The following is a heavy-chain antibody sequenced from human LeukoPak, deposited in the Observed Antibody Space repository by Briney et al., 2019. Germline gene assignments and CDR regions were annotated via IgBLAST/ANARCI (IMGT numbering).Heavy chain of an antibody. CDR1: GYTLTDLS. CDR3: ARDQEGFDY. CDR2: FDPEDGET. Sequence: EASVKVSCKVSGYTLTDLSMHWVRQAPGKGLEWMGRFDPEDGETIYAQNFQGRVTVTRDTSTTTVHMELRGLRSEDTAVYYCARDQEGFDYWGQGTVVTVSS. J-gene: IGHJ4*02. V-gene: IGHV1-24*01.